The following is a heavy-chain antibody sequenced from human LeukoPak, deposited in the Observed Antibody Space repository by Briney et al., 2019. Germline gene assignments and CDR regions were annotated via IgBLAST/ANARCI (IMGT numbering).Heavy chain of an antibody. Sequence: GGSLRLSCAASGFTFSSYAMSWVRQAPGKGLEWVSAINGSGGSTYYADSVRGRFTISRDNSKNTLYLQMNSLRAEDTAVYYCAKDGKDGDFDSWGQGTLVTVSS. D-gene: IGHD4-17*01. J-gene: IGHJ4*02. CDR3: AKDGKDGDFDS. V-gene: IGHV3-23*01. CDR2: INGSGGST. CDR1: GFTFSSYA.